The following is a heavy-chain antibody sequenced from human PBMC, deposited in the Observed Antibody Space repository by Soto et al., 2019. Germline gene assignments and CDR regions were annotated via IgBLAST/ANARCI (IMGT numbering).Heavy chain of an antibody. V-gene: IGHV4-38-2*02. CDR3: ARVGPYCGGDCYSPPP. CDR1: GYSIRNGCY. J-gene: IGHJ5*02. Sequence: SETLSLTCTVSGYSIRNGCYWRWIRQPPGKGLEWIATIYHSGSTYYNPSLKSRVTISVDASENHFSLTLSSVTSADTAVYYCARVGPYCGGDCYSPPPWGQGTLVTVSS. CDR2: IYHSGST. D-gene: IGHD2-21*02.